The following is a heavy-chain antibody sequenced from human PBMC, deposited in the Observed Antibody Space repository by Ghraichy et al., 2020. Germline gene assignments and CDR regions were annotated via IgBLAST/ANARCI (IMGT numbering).Heavy chain of an antibody. CDR3: ARTGGSDWFELDF. Sequence: GGSLRLSCVASGFTFSTYAMHWVRQAPGKGLGWVAVISNDGAHKYYADSVKGRFTISRDSSKNTLYLQMNSLTAEDTAVYYCARTGGSDWFELDFWGQGTLVTVSS. CDR2: ISNDGAHK. CDR1: GFTFSTYA. V-gene: IGHV3-30*04. D-gene: IGHD3-9*01. J-gene: IGHJ4*02.